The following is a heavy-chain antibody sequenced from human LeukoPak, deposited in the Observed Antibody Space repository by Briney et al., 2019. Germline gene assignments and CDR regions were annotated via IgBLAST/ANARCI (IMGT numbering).Heavy chain of an antibody. V-gene: IGHV1-8*01. Sequence: ASVKVSCKASGYTFTSYDINWVRQATGQGLEWMGWMNPNSGNTGYAQKFQGRVTMTRNTSISTAYMELRSLRSDDTAVYYCARVRCSSTSCYTRSPYYYYGMDVWGQGTTVTVSS. J-gene: IGHJ6*02. CDR3: ARVRCSSTSCYTRSPYYYYGMDV. CDR1: GYTFTSYD. D-gene: IGHD2-2*02. CDR2: MNPNSGNT.